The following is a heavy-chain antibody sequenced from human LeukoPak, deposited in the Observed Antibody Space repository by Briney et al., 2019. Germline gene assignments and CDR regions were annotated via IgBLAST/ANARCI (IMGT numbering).Heavy chain of an antibody. D-gene: IGHD6-13*01. Sequence: SETLSLTCTVSGGSISSYYWSWIRQPPGKGLEWIGYIYYSGSTNYNPSLKSRVNISVDTSKHQFSLKLSSVTAADTAVYYCARPYSSSWYPGRDAFDIWGQGTMVTVSS. CDR2: IYYSGST. V-gene: IGHV4-59*01. CDR1: GGSISSYY. J-gene: IGHJ3*02. CDR3: ARPYSSSWYPGRDAFDI.